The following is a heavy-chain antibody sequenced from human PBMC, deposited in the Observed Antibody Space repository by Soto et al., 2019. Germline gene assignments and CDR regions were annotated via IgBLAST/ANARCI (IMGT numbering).Heavy chain of an antibody. CDR3: AKARCTTSNCYVPDY. J-gene: IGHJ4*02. D-gene: IGHD2-8*01. CDR1: GSSLSTNT. V-gene: IGHV3-23*01. Sequence: EVQLLESGGAWVHPGGSLRLSCEASGSSLSTNTRSWFRGPPGKGLEWVSPISGSGGGPSYADSVQGRFTISRDNPKKTLYLQMNSLRAEDTAVYYCAKARCTTSNCYVPDYWGQGTLVTVSS. CDR2: ISGSGGGP.